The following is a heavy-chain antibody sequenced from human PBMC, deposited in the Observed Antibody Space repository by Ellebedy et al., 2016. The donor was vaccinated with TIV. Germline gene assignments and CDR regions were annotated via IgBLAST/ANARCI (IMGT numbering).Heavy chain of an antibody. CDR1: GFTFSDYY. D-gene: IGHD3-16*01. V-gene: IGHV3-11*01. CDR3: AREGGAGVRHFDY. J-gene: IGHJ4*02. CDR2: ISSSGSTI. Sequence: PGRSLRLSCEASGFTFSDYYMSWISKAPGKGLEWVSYISSSGSTIYYADSVKGRFNISSENAKNSLYLQMNSLRAEDTAVYYCAREGGAGVRHFDYWGQGTLVTVSS.